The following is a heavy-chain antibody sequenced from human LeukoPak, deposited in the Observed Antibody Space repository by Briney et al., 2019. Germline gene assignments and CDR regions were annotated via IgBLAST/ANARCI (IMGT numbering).Heavy chain of an antibody. CDR2: IFYSGSA. CDR1: GGSIGSNY. CDR3: ARAWGSSWYYFDN. Sequence: SETLSLTCTVSGGSIGSNYWTWIRQPPGRGLGWIGYIFYSGSADYNPSLKSRVTISVDTSKRQFSLELNSVTAADTAVYYCARAWGSSWYYFDNWGQGTLVTVSS. J-gene: IGHJ4*02. V-gene: IGHV4-59*01. D-gene: IGHD6-13*01.